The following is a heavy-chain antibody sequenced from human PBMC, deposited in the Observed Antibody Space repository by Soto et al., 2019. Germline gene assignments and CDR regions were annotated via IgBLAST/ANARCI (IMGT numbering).Heavy chain of an antibody. Sequence: SATLSLTCAVFGGSFSGYYWTWIRQPPGKGLEWIGEINHSGSTNYNPSLKSRVTISVDRSKNQFSLTLSSVTAADTAVYYCARGPPHHYWGQGTLVTVSS. V-gene: IGHV4-34*01. CDR3: ARGPPHHY. CDR1: GGSFSGYY. CDR2: INHSGST. J-gene: IGHJ4*02.